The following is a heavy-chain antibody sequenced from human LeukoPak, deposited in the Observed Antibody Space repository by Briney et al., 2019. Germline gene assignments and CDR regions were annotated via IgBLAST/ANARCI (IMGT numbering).Heavy chain of an antibody. CDR3: ARDRNYYDNSGYPFDP. J-gene: IGHJ5*02. V-gene: IGHV1-2*02. D-gene: IGHD3-22*01. CDR1: GYTFTGYY. CDR2: INPNSGGT. Sequence: ASVKVSCKASGYTFTGYYMHWVRQAPGQGLEWMGWINPNSGGTNYAQRYQGRVTMTRDTSINTVYMELSGLRSDDTAMYYCARDRNYYDNSGYPFDPWGQGTLVTVPS.